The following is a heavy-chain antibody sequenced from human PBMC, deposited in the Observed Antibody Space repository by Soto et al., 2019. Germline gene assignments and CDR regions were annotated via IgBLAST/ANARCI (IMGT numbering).Heavy chain of an antibody. CDR3: ARTASVFDY. CDR2: TYYRSRWYN. CDR1: GDSVSSKSAA. J-gene: IGHJ4*02. Sequence: QTLSLTCAISGDSVSSKSAAWNCIRQSPSRGLEWLGRTYYRSRWYNEYAVSVKSRITINPDTSKNQFSLQLNSVTPEDTAVYYCARTASVFDYWGQGTQVTVSS. V-gene: IGHV6-1*01.